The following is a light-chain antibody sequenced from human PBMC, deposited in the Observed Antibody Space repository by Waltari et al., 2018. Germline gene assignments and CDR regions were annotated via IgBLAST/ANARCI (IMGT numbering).Light chain of an antibody. J-gene: IGLJ2*01. V-gene: IGLV2-11*01. CDR2: DVP. CDR3: CSYAANKVV. CDR1: SGDVGGSTF. Sequence: QSDLTQPRSVSGFPEQSVTISCTGSSGDVGGSTFFSWYQQIPGKAPKLIIYDVPKPPSGVPDRFSGSMSDDTASLTVSGLQAEDEADYFCCSYAANKVVFGGGTRLTVL.